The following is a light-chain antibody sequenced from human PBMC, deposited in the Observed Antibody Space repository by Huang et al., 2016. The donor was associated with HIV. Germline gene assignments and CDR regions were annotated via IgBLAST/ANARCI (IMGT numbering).Light chain of an antibody. V-gene: IGKV3-11*01. Sequence: EIVLTQSPATLALSPGERATLSCRASQSVSSYLAWYQQKPGQAPRRFIYDASNRATGIPDRFSGSGSGTDFTLTISSLEPEDFAVYYCQQRSNWPFTFGQGTRLEIK. CDR3: QQRSNWPFT. CDR2: DAS. J-gene: IGKJ5*01. CDR1: QSVSSY.